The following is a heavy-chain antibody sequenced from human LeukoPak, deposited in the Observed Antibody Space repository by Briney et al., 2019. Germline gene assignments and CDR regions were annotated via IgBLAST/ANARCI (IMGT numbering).Heavy chain of an antibody. CDR3: AKDHTETWYYLDY. Sequence: PGGSLRLSCAASGFTFSSYGMHWVRQAPGKGLEWVAFIRYDGSNKYYADSVKGRFTISRDNSKNTLYLQMNSLRAEDTAVYYCAKDHTETWYYLDYWGQGTLVTVSS. CDR2: IRYDGSNK. D-gene: IGHD1-14*01. CDR1: GFTFSSYG. J-gene: IGHJ4*02. V-gene: IGHV3-30*02.